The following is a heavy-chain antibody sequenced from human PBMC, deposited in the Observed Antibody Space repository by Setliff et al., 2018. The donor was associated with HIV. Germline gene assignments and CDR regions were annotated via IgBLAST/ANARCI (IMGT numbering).Heavy chain of an antibody. J-gene: IGHJ5*01. CDR3: ATGWLDSSGQKNFGS. V-gene: IGHV4-59*04. CDR2: VYHTATT. Sequence: SETLSLTCTVSGGSTSSDYWSWIRQPPGKGLEWIGYVYHTATTYFNPSLKSRITISVDTSKNQFSLKLGFVTAADTAMYYCATGWLDSSGQKNFGSWGQGTLVTVSS. CDR1: GGSTSSDY. D-gene: IGHD3-22*01.